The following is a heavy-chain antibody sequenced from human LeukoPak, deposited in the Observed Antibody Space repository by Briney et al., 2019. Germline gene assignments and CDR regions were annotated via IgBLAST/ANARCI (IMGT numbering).Heavy chain of an antibody. CDR2: ISYDGSNK. CDR3: AKWGDFDILTGYYVSDF. CDR1: GFTFSSYA. V-gene: IGHV3-30-3*02. Sequence: GGSLRLSCAASGFTFSSYAMHWVRQAPGKGLEWVAVISYDGSNKYYADSVKGRFTISRDNSKNTLYLQMNSLRAEDTAIYYCAKWGDFDILTGYYVSDFWGQGTLVTVSS. D-gene: IGHD3-9*01. J-gene: IGHJ4*02.